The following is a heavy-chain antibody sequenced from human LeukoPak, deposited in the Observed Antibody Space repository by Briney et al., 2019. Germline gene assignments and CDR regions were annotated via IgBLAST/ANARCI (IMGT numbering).Heavy chain of an antibody. CDR1: GFTVSNAY. CDR3: ARGMGTSWSHGP. CDR2: IYSGGNS. V-gene: IGHV3-53*01. J-gene: IGHJ5*02. Sequence: GSLRLSCGASGFTVSNAYMSWVRQAPGKGLEWVSLIYSGGNSYYADSVKGRFTISRDNSKNTLYLQMNSLRAEDTAVYYCARGMGTSWSHGPWGQGTLVTVSS. D-gene: IGHD6-13*01.